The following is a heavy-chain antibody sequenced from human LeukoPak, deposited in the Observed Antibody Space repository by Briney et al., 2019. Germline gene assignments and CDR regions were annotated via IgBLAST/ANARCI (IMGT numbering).Heavy chain of an antibody. J-gene: IGHJ4*02. D-gene: IGHD1-1*01. Sequence: SSETLSLTCAVYGGSFSGYYWSWIRQPPGKGLEWIGEINHSGSTNYNPSLKSRVTISVDTSKNQFSLKLSSVTAADTAVYYCARGLEYFDYWGQGTLVTVSS. V-gene: IGHV4-34*01. CDR1: GGSFSGYY. CDR2: INHSGST. CDR3: ARGLEYFDY.